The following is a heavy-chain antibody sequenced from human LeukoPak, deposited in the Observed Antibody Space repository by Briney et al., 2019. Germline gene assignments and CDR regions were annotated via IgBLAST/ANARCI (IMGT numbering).Heavy chain of an antibody. Sequence: ASVTVSFKVSVYTLTELSMHWVRQAPGKGGGRMGGFDYEDGETIYAQKFQGRVTMTEDTSTDTAYMELSSLRSEDTAVYYCAIDLRITMVRGKGLFDYWGQGTLVTVSS. D-gene: IGHD3-10*01. V-gene: IGHV1-24*01. CDR3: AIDLRITMVRGKGLFDY. J-gene: IGHJ4*02. CDR1: VYTLTELS. CDR2: FDYEDGET.